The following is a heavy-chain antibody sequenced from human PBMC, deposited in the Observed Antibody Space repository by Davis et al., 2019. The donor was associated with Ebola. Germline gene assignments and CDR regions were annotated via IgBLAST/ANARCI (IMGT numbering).Heavy chain of an antibody. Sequence: PSETLSLTCTVSGGSISNYYWSWIRQPAGKGLECIGRIHTSGSTNYNPSLKSRVTMSVDTSKNQFSLKLSSVTAADTAVYYCAREGGIAARLVDYWGQGTLVTVSS. D-gene: IGHD6-6*01. V-gene: IGHV4-4*07. CDR2: IHTSGST. J-gene: IGHJ4*02. CDR3: AREGGIAARLVDY. CDR1: GGSISNYY.